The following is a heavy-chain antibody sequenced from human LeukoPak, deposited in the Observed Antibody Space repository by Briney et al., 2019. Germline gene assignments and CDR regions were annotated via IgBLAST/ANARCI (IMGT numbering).Heavy chain of an antibody. V-gene: IGHV3-9*01. CDR2: ISWNSGSI. CDR1: GFTFDDYA. CDR3: AKGGSFYYYYYMDV. D-gene: IGHD6-6*01. J-gene: IGHJ6*03. Sequence: GRSLRLSCAASGFTFDDYAMHWVRQAPGKGLEWVSGISWNSGSIGYADSVKGRFTISRDNAENSLYLQMNSLRAEDTALYYCAKGGSFYYYYYMDVWGKGTTVTVSS.